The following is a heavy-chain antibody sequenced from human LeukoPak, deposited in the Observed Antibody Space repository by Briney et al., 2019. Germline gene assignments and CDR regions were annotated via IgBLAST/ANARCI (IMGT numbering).Heavy chain of an antibody. V-gene: IGHV1-18*01. CDR1: GYTFTSYG. CDR2: ISAYNGNT. D-gene: IGHD3-10*01. J-gene: IGHJ6*02. CDR3: AREMNPGVSTMVRAPRGANYYYYYGMDV. Sequence: ASVKVSCKASGYTFTSYGISWVRQAPGQGLEWMGWISAYNGNTNYAQKLQGRVTMTTDTSTRTAYMELRSLRSDDTAVYYCAREMNPGVSTMVRAPRGANYYYYYGMDVWGQGTTVTVSS.